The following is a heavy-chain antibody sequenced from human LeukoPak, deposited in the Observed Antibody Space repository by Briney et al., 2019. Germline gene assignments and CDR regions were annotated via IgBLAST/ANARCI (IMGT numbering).Heavy chain of an antibody. J-gene: IGHJ4*02. D-gene: IGHD3-9*01. CDR3: ASSKRYFDWFPYFDY. V-gene: IGHV3-64*01. Sequence: GGSLRLSCAASGFTFSSYAMHWVRQAPGKGLEYVSAISSNGGSTYYANSVKGRFTISRDNSKNTLYLQMGSLRAEDMAVYYCASSKRYFDWFPYFDYWGQGTLVTVSS. CDR1: GFTFSSYA. CDR2: ISSNGGST.